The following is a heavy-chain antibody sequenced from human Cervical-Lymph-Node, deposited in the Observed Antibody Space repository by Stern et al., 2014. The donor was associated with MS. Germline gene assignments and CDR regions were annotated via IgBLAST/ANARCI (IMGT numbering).Heavy chain of an antibody. J-gene: IGHJ6*02. V-gene: IGHV3-30*18. CDR3: AKGPAAMGGWRYYGMDV. D-gene: IGHD2-2*01. CDR2: ISFDASKK. Sequence: MQLVESGGGVVQPGRSLRLSCAASGFTFGSYGMHWVRQAPGNGLAWVAVISFDASKKDYADSVKGRLTISRDNIKNTLYLQMSSLRVEDTAVYYCAKGPAAMGGWRYYGMDVWGQGTTVTVSS. CDR1: GFTFGSYG.